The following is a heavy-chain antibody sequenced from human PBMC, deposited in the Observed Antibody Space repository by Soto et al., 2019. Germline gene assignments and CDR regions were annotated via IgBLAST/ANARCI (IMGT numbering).Heavy chain of an antibody. J-gene: IGHJ3*02. CDR2: IWHDGSQK. CDR3: EGRDDPFHI. Sequence: QVQLVESGGGVVQPERSLRLSCTASGLTFSSYGIHWVRQAPGKGLEWVAVIWHDGSQKYYADSVRGRFTISRDNSKNTAYLQMNSLSAEDTAVYYCEGRDDPFHIWGQGTMVTVSS. CDR1: GLTFSSYG. V-gene: IGHV3-33*01.